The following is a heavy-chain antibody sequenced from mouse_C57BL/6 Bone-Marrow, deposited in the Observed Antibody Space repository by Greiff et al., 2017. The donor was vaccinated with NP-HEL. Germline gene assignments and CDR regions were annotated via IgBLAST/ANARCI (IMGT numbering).Heavy chain of an antibody. D-gene: IGHD1-1*01. CDR3: ATLDGSSLDY. V-gene: IGHV2-9-1*01. J-gene: IGHJ2*01. Sequence: VQLQESGPGLVAPSQSLSITCTVSGFSLTSYAMSWVRQPPGKGLAWLGVIWTGGGPNYTSALKSRLSISKDNSKSQVFLKMNSLQTDDTARYYCATLDGSSLDYWGQGTTLTVSS. CDR2: IWTGGGP. CDR1: GFSLTSYA.